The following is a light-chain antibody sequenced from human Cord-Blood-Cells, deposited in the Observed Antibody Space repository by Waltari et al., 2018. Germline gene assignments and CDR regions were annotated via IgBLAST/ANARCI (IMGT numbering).Light chain of an antibody. CDR2: QDS. V-gene: IGLV3-1*01. CDR1: KLGDKY. J-gene: IGLJ1*01. CDR3: NSRDSSGNHYV. Sequence: SYELTQPPSVSVSPGQTASITCSGDKLGDKYACWYQQKPGQSPVLVIYQDSKRPSGIPDRFSGSSSGNTASLTITGAQAEDEADYYCNSRDSSGNHYVFGTGTKVTVL.